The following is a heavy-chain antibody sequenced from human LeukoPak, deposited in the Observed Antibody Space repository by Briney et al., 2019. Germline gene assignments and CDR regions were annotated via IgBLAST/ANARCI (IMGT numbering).Heavy chain of an antibody. CDR1: GFTFSSYA. V-gene: IGHV3-30*04. J-gene: IGHJ3*02. Sequence: PGGSLRLSCAASGFTFSSYAMHWVRQAPGKGLEWVAVISHDGSHQNYADFVKGRFTISRDNSKNTLYLQMNSLRAEDTAVYYCVRDWSSSGEDAFDIWGQGTMVTVSS. CDR2: ISHDGSHQ. CDR3: VRDWSSSGEDAFDI. D-gene: IGHD6-19*01.